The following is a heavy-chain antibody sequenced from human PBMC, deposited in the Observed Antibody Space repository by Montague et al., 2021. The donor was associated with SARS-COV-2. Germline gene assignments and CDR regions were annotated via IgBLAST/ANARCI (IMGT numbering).Heavy chain of an antibody. D-gene: IGHD3-10*01. V-gene: IGHV4-38-2*02. CDR2: SYHSGTT. Sequence: SETLSLTCTVTGYSINSNKYWGWNRQTPGKGLEWMGCSYHSGTTHYHPSLKSRGTISLDTSNNHFSLQVTSVTAADTAVYYCARAPYYGPGKPYQFDYWGRGTLVTVSS. CDR1: GYSINSNKY. J-gene: IGHJ4*02. CDR3: ARAPYYGPGKPYQFDY.